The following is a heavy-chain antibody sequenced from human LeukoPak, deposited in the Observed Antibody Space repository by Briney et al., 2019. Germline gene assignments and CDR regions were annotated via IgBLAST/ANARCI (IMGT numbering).Heavy chain of an antibody. Sequence: PSETLSLTCTVSGGSISSSSYYWGWIRQPPGKRLEWIGSIYYSGSTYYNPSLKSQVTISVDTSKNQCSLKLSSVTAADTAVYYCARQDFSIVGASDYWGQGTLVTVSS. D-gene: IGHD1-26*01. CDR1: GGSISSSSYY. J-gene: IGHJ4*02. V-gene: IGHV4-39*01. CDR3: ARQDFSIVGASDY. CDR2: IYYSGST.